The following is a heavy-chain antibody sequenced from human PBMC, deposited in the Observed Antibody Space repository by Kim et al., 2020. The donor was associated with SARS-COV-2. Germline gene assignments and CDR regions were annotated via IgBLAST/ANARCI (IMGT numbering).Heavy chain of an antibody. CDR2: ST. CDR3: ARLGHGMDV. Sequence: STHYNPYLKGRVTISVNTSKTQFSLKLSSVTAADTAVYYCARLGHGMDVWGQGTTVTVSS. J-gene: IGHJ6*02. V-gene: IGHV4-39*01.